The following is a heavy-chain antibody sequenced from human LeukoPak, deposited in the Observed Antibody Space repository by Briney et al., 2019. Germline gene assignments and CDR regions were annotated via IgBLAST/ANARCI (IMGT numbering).Heavy chain of an antibody. CDR3: AKAGASSSSWRFDY. J-gene: IGHJ4*02. CDR1: GFTFSSYG. D-gene: IGHD6-13*01. V-gene: IGHV3-23*01. CDR2: ISGTGGST. Sequence: GGSLRLSCAASGFTFSSYGMSWVRQAPGKGLEWVSAISGTGGSTYYADSVKGRFTISRDNSKNTLYLQMNSLGAEDTAVYYCAKAGASSSSWRFDYWGQGTLVTVSS.